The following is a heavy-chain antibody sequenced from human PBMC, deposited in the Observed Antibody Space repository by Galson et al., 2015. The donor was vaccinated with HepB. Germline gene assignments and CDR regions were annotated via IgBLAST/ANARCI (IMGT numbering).Heavy chain of an antibody. Sequence: CAISGDSVSSTSAAWNWIRQSPSRGLEWLGRTYYRSKWYNDYAVSVKSRITINPDTSKNQFSLQLNSVTPEDTAVYYCARDLKYCTNGVCSTYFDYWGQGTLVTVSS. J-gene: IGHJ4*02. V-gene: IGHV6-1*01. CDR1: GDSVSSTSAA. CDR2: TYYRSKWYN. D-gene: IGHD2-8*01. CDR3: ARDLKYCTNGVCSTYFDY.